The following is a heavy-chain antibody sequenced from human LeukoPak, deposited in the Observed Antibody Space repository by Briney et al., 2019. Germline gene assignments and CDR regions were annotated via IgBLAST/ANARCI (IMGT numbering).Heavy chain of an antibody. Sequence: GAPVKVSRTASGYTFSDYYMHWVRQAPGQGLEWMGWINPNSGGTNYAQKFQGRVTMTRDTSISTAYMELSRLRSDDTAVYYCARWVSGSYHRAYYFDYWGQGTLVTVSS. CDR3: ARWVSGSYHRAYYFDY. CDR1: GYTFSDYY. V-gene: IGHV1-2*02. D-gene: IGHD1-26*01. CDR2: INPNSGGT. J-gene: IGHJ4*02.